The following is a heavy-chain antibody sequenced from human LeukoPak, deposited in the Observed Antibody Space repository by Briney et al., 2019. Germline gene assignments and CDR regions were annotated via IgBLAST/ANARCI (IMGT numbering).Heavy chain of an antibody. V-gene: IGHV1-2*06. Sequence: ASVKVSCKASGYTFTGYYMHWVRQAPGLGLEWLGRINPNSGVTSYAQAFQDRVTLTRDPSISTAYIELSSLTSDDTAVYYCGRSSRPLDCFDYWGQGTLVTVSS. J-gene: IGHJ4*02. CDR2: INPNSGVT. CDR1: GYTFTGYY. D-gene: IGHD2-2*01. CDR3: GRSSRPLDCFDY.